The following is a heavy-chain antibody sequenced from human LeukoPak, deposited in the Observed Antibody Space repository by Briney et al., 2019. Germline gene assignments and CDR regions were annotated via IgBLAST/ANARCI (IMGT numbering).Heavy chain of an antibody. D-gene: IGHD5-24*01. CDR3: ARDLAFGEMVTNRGAFDI. CDR1: GYTFTGYY. CDR2: INPYSGGT. Sequence: EASVKVSCKASGYTFTGYYIHWVRQAPGQGLECMGWINPYSGGTNYAQKFQDRVTMTRDTSISTVYMELTRLRSDDTAVYYCARDLAFGEMVTNRGAFDIWGQGTMVTVSS. V-gene: IGHV1-2*02. J-gene: IGHJ3*02.